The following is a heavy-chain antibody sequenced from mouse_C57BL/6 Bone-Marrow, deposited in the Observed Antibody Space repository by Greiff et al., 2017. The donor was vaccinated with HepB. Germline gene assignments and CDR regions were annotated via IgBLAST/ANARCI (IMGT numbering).Heavy chain of an antibody. V-gene: IGHV1-75*01. J-gene: IGHJ2*01. Sequence: QVQLQQSGPELVKPGASVKISCKASGYTFTDYYINWVKQRPGQGLEWIGWIFPGSGSTNYNEKFKSKATLTVDTSSSTAYMQLSSLTSEDSAVYYCARGYYGSSYGYWGQGTTLTVSS. CDR1: GYTFTDYY. CDR2: IFPGSGST. D-gene: IGHD1-1*01. CDR3: ARGYYGSSYGY.